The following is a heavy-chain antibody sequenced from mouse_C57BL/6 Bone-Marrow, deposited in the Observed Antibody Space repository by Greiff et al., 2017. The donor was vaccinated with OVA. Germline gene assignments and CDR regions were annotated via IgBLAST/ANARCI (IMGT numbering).Heavy chain of an antibody. CDR2: ISYDGSN. Sequence: EVQVVESGPGLVKPSQSLSLTCSVTGYSITSGYYWNWIRQFPGNKLEWMGYISYDGSNNYNPSLKNRISITRDTSKNQFFLKLNSVTTEDTATYYCARVTTVVADFDYWGQGTTLTVSS. CDR3: ARVTTVVADFDY. V-gene: IGHV3-6*01. D-gene: IGHD1-1*01. CDR1: GYSITSGYY. J-gene: IGHJ2*01.